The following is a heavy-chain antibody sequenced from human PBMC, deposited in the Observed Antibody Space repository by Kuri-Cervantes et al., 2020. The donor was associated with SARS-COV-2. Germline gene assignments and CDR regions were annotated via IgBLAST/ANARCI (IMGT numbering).Heavy chain of an antibody. CDR1: GFTFSAYT. J-gene: IGHJ6*03. CDR3: AREGYYDSSGNYAATGMDV. D-gene: IGHD3-22*01. V-gene: IGHV3-21*01. CDR2: ITRSSVYI. Sequence: GGSLRLSCVASGFTFSAYTLNWVRQAPGKGLEWVSSITRSSVYISYADSLKGRFTISRDNSHNTVYLQMNSLRTEDTAVYFCAREGYYDSSGNYAATGMDVWGKGTTVTVSS.